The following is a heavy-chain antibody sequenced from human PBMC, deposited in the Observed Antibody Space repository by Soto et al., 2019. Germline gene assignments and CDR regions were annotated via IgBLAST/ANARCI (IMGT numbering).Heavy chain of an antibody. CDR1: GGSISSSSYY. CDR2: IYYSGST. Sequence: SETLSLTCTVSGGSISSSSYYWGWIRQPPGKGLEWIGSIYYSGSTYYNPSLKSRVTISVDTSKNQFSLKLSSVTAADTAVYYCARVVPAARAYFDYWGQGTLVTVSS. CDR3: ARVVPAARAYFDY. V-gene: IGHV4-39*01. J-gene: IGHJ4*02. D-gene: IGHD2-2*01.